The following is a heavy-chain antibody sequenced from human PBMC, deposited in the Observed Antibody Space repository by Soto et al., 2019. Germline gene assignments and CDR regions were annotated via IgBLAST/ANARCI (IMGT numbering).Heavy chain of an antibody. Sequence: QLQLQESGPGLVKPSETLSLICTVSDGSISSSAYYWAWIRQPPGKGLEWIGTIYYSGGTYTGSTYYKPSLKSRVTISVDTSKNQFSLKLMSVTAADTAVYYCARQNEVRGSGWIYWYFDLWGRGTLVTVSS. CDR3: ARQNEVRGSGWIYWYFDL. V-gene: IGHV4-39*01. CDR2: IYYSGGTYTGST. D-gene: IGHD6-19*01. J-gene: IGHJ2*01. CDR1: DGSISSSAYY.